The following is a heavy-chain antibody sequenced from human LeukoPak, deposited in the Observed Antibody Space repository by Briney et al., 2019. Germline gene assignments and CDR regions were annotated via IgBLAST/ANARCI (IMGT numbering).Heavy chain of an antibody. V-gene: IGHV1-18*01. CDR1: GYTFTSYG. Sequence: APVKVSCKASGYTFTSYGISWVRQAPGQGLEWMGWISAYNGNTNYAQKLQGRVTMTTDTSTSTAYMELRSLRSDDTAVYYCARGLIGGWYEREGFDYWGQGTLVTVSS. CDR3: ARGLIGGWYEREGFDY. CDR2: ISAYNGNT. J-gene: IGHJ4*02. D-gene: IGHD6-19*01.